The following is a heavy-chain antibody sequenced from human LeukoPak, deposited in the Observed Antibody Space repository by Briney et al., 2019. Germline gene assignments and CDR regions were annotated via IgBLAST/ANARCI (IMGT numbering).Heavy chain of an antibody. CDR1: GYTFTGYY. CDR2: INPNSGGT. Sequence: GASVKVSCKASGYTFTGYYMHWVRQAPGQGLEWMGWINPNSGGTNYAQKFQGRVTMTRDTSISTAYMELSRLRSDDTAVYYCARNLYCGSTSCYGFDYWGQGTLVTVSS. CDR3: ARNLYCGSTSCYGFDY. V-gene: IGHV1-2*02. D-gene: IGHD2-2*01. J-gene: IGHJ4*02.